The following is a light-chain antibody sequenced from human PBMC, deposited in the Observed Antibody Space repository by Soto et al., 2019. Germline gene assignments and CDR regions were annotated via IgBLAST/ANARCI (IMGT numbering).Light chain of an antibody. CDR2: GAS. CDR3: QQYGTLLRT. V-gene: IGKV3-20*01. CDR1: QSVSSSY. Sequence: EIVLTHSPGTLSLSPGERATLSCRASQSVSSSYLAWYQQKPGQAPRLVIHGASSRATGIPDRFSGSGSGTDFTLTIDRLEPEDFAVYYCQQYGTLLRTFGQGTKV. J-gene: IGKJ1*01.